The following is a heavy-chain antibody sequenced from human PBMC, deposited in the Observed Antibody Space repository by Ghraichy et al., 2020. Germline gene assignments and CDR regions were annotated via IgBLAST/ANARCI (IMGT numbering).Heavy chain of an antibody. Sequence: ESLNISCAVYVGSFSGYYWSWIRQPPGKGLEWIGEINPPGTTNNSPSLKSRLTMLVDTSKNQFSLKLKSVTAADTAVYYCARRRELWSAAEGDAFDMWVQGTMVTVSS. CDR1: VGSFSGYY. J-gene: IGHJ3*02. CDR3: ARRRELWSAAEGDAFDM. V-gene: IGHV4-34*01. D-gene: IGHD5-18*01. CDR2: INPPGTT.